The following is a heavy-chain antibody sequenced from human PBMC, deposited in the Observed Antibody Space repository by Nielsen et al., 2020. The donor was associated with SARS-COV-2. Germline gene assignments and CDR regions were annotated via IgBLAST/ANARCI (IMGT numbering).Heavy chain of an antibody. CDR3: ARVLPTFNWFDP. CDR1: GFTFDDYG. D-gene: IGHD2-2*01. CDR2: INWNGGST. V-gene: IGHV3-20*01. J-gene: IGHJ5*02. Sequence: GESLKISCAASGFTFDDYGMSWVRQAPGKGLEWVSGINWNGGSTGYADSVKGRFTISRDNAKNSLYLQMNSLRAEDTALYHCARVLPTFNWFDPWGQGTLVTVSS.